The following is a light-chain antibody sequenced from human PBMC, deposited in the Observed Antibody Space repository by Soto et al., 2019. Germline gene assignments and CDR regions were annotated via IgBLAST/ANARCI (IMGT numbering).Light chain of an antibody. Sequence: DIVMTQSPATLSVPTGGRATLSCRASQTVRNNYLAWYQQKPGQAPRLLIYDASSRATGIPDRFSGGGSGTDFTLTISRLEPEDFAVYYCAQYGSSPRTFGQGTKVDI. J-gene: IGKJ1*01. V-gene: IGKV3-20*01. CDR2: DAS. CDR1: QTVRNNY. CDR3: AQYGSSPRT.